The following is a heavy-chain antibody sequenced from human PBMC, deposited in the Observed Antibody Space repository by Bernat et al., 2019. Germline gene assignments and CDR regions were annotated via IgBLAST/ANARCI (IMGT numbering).Heavy chain of an antibody. J-gene: IGHJ5*02. Sequence: VQLLESGGDLVQPGGSLRLSCAASGFTLSSYAMSWVRQAPGKGLEWVAVISYDGSNKYYADSVKGRFTISRDNSKNTLYLQMNSLRAEDTAVYYCAKDGEDGNWFDPWGQGTLVTVSS. CDR2: ISYDGSNK. CDR3: AKDGEDGNWFDP. D-gene: IGHD3-10*01. CDR1: GFTLSSYA. V-gene: IGHV3-30*18.